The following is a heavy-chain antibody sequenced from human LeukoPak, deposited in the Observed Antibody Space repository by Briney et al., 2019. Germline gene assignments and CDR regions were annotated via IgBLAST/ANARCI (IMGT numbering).Heavy chain of an antibody. Sequence: SVKVSCKASVGTFSSYAISWVRQAPGQGLEWMGGIIPIFGTANYAQKFQGRVTITADESTSTAYMELSSLRSEDTAVYYCARELLGHNSKSDYWGQGTLVTVSS. CDR3: ARELLGHNSKSDY. V-gene: IGHV1-69*01. D-gene: IGHD4-11*01. CDR2: IIPIFGTA. CDR1: VGTFSSYA. J-gene: IGHJ4*02.